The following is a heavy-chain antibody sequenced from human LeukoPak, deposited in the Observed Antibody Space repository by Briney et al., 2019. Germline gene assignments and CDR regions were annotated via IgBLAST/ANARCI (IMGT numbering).Heavy chain of an antibody. J-gene: IGHJ4*02. CDR3: AEGHTGIFDY. CDR2: ISGSGGST. D-gene: IGHD1-14*01. Sequence: GGSLRLSCAASGFTFSSYAMSWVRQAPGKGLEWVSAISGSGGSTHYADSVKGRFTISRDNSKNTLYLQMNSLRAEDTAVYYCAEGHTGIFDYWGQGTLVTVSS. V-gene: IGHV3-23*01. CDR1: GFTFSSYA.